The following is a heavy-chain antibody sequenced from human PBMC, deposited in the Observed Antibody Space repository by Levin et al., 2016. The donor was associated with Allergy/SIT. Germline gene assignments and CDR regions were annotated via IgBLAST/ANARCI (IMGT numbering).Heavy chain of an antibody. CDR1: GGTFSSYA. D-gene: IGHD3-10*01. Sequence: SVKVSCKASGGTFSSYAISWVRQAPGQGLEWMGGIIPIFGTANYAQKFQGRVTITADESTSTAYMELSSLRSEDTAVYYCARSHGSGSYYLGGYYYYYYMDVWGKGTTVTVSS. CDR3: ARSHGSGSYYLGGYYYYYYMDV. V-gene: IGHV1-69*13. CDR2: IIPIFGTA. J-gene: IGHJ6*03.